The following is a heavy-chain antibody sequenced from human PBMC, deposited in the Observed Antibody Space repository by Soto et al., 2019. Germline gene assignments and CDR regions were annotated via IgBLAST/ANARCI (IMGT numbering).Heavy chain of an antibody. J-gene: IGHJ4*02. D-gene: IGHD1-1*01. V-gene: IGHV3-7*01. CDR3: ATPGDNWNDGGY. Sequence: EVQLVESGGGLFQPGGSLRLSCAASGFTFSSYWMSWVRQAPGKGLEWVANIKQDVSEKYYVDSVKGRFTISRDNAPTSVYLQMNSLRAEDTAVYYCATPGDNWNDGGYWGQGTLVTVSS. CDR2: IKQDVSEK. CDR1: GFTFSSYW.